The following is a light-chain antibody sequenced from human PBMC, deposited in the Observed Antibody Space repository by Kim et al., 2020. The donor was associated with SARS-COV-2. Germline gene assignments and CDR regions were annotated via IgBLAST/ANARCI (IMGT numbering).Light chain of an antibody. Sequence: PEGMAIHSCRARQSNKGHLAGFHQKPGPAPKLLIYGATTRATGIPARFSGSWSGTEFTLTITISSLQSEDFAVYYCQQYENWPRTFGQGTKVDIK. CDR2: GAT. CDR1: QSNKGH. V-gene: IGKV3-15*01. CDR3: QQYENWPRT. J-gene: IGKJ1*01.